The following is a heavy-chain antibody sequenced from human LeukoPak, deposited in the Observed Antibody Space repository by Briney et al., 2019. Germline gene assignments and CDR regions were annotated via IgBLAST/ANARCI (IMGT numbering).Heavy chain of an antibody. CDR1: GGSFSGYY. D-gene: IGHD4-17*01. J-gene: IGHJ4*02. CDR2: ISHNGST. CDR3: AYGDRGLDY. Sequence: PSGTLSLTCAVYGGSFSGYYWSWIRQPPGKGLEWIGEISHNGSTNYNPSLKSRVTISVDTSKNQFSLRLSSVTAADTAVYYCAYGDRGLDYWGQGTLVTVSS. V-gene: IGHV4-34*01.